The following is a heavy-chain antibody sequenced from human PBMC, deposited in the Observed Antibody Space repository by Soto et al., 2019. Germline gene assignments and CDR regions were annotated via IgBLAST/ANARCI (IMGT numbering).Heavy chain of an antibody. V-gene: IGHV3-53*04. CDR3: ARGAGDSSGWYDY. J-gene: IGHJ4*02. CDR1: GFTVSSNF. CDR2: IYSGGTT. D-gene: IGHD6-19*01. Sequence: EVQLVESGGGLVQPGGSLRLSCAASGFTVSSNFMSWVRQAPGKGLEWVSVIYSGGTTYYADSVKGRFTISRHNSKNTLYLQMNSLRAEDTAVYYCARGAGDSSGWYDYWGQGTLVTVSS.